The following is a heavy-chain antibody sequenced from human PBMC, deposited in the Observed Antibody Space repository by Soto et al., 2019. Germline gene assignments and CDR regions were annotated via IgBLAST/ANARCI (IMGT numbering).Heavy chain of an antibody. D-gene: IGHD3-22*01. CDR3: ARDRVYYDSSGYYYYYYGMDV. CDR2: IYHSGST. Sequence: LSLTCAVSGGSISSSNWWCWVRQPPGKGLEWIGEIYHSGSTNYNPSLKSRVTISVDKSKNQFSLKLSSVTAADTAVYYCARDRVYYDSSGYYYYYYGMDVWGQGTTVTVSS. CDR1: GGSISSSNW. V-gene: IGHV4-4*02. J-gene: IGHJ6*02.